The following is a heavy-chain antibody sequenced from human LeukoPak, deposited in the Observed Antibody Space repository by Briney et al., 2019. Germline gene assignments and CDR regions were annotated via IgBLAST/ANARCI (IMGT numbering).Heavy chain of an antibody. CDR3: ASQSRIITIFGVVMTAHAFDI. V-gene: IGHV1-2*02. Sequence: ASVKVSCXASGYTFTGYYMHWVRQAPGQGLEWMGWINPNSGGTNYAQKFQGRVTMTRDTSISTAYMELSRLRSDATAVYYCASQSRIITIFGVVMTAHAFDIWGQGTMVTVSS. J-gene: IGHJ3*02. CDR2: INPNSGGT. D-gene: IGHD3-3*01. CDR1: GYTFTGYY.